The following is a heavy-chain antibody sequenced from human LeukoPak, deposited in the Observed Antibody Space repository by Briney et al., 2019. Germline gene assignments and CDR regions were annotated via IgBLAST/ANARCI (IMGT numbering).Heavy chain of an antibody. D-gene: IGHD3-16*01. CDR1: GLTFSSYA. CDR3: ARRSTFYYYMDV. Sequence: GGSLRLSCAASGLTFSSYAMHWVRQAPGKGLEWVALISYDGSNKYYADSVKGRFTISRDNSRNTLYLQMNSLRAEDTAVYYCARRSTFYYYMDVWGKGTTVTVSS. V-gene: IGHV3-30-3*01. CDR2: ISYDGSNK. J-gene: IGHJ6*03.